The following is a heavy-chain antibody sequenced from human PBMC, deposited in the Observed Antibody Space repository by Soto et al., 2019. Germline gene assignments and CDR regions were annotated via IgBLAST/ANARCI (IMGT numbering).Heavy chain of an antibody. CDR3: ARVYRVAVAPGYYYMDV. D-gene: IGHD6-19*01. J-gene: IGHJ6*03. V-gene: IGHV4-34*01. CDR1: GGSFSGYY. Sequence: SETLSLTCAVYGGSFSGYYWSWIRQPPGKGLEWIGEINHSGSTNYNPSLKSRVTISVDTSKNQFSLKLSSVTAADTAVYYCARVYRVAVAPGYYYMDVWGKGTTVTVSS. CDR2: INHSGST.